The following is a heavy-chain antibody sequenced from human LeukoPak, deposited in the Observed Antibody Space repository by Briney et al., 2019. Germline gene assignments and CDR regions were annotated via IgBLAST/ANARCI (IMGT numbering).Heavy chain of an antibody. CDR2: ISSSSSCI. J-gene: IGHJ5*02. V-gene: IGHV3-21*01. D-gene: IGHD5-24*01. CDR1: GFTFSSYS. CDR3: ARTKMATTNWFDP. Sequence: GGSLRLSCAVSGFTFSSYSMNWVRQAPGKGLEWVSSISSSSSCIYYADSVKGRFTISRDNAKNSLYLQMNSLRAEDTAVYYCARTKMATTNWFDPWGQGTLVTVSS.